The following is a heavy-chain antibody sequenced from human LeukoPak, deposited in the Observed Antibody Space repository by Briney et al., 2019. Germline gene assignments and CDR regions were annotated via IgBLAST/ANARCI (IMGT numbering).Heavy chain of an antibody. Sequence: GGSLRLSCAASGFTVSSNYMSWVRQAPGKGLEWVSVIYSGGSTYYADSVKGRFTISRDSSKNTLYLQMNSLRAEDTAVYYCAKLDSVGAVAEYFQYWGQGTLVTVSS. CDR1: GFTVSSNY. V-gene: IGHV3-66*01. D-gene: IGHD3-10*01. CDR3: AKLDSVGAVAEYFQY. J-gene: IGHJ1*01. CDR2: IYSGGST.